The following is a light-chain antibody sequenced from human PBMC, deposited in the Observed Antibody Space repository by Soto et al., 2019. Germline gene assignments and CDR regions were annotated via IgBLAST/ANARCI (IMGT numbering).Light chain of an antibody. V-gene: IGKV3-20*01. J-gene: IGKJ4*01. Sequence: EIVLTQSPGTLSLSPGERATLSCTSSQTLSTSLAWYQQKPGQAPRLLVYGASSRATGIPGRFSGSGSVTDFTLTISRLEPEDVVIYFCQQYGSSPVTFGGGTRVEIK. CDR2: GAS. CDR3: QQYGSSPVT. CDR1: QTLSTS.